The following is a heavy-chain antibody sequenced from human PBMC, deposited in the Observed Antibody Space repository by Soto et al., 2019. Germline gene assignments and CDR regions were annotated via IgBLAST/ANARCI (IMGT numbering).Heavy chain of an antibody. Sequence: QVQLVQSGAEVKTPGSSVEVSCKASGGIFSSFSITWVRQVPGHGLEWMGGIIPMTGTPNYAEKFQGRLTLTADASTRTAYLVLSSLKSEDTAVYYCARGPILPGATSWLEPWGLGTVVIVSS. D-gene: IGHD2-2*01. CDR1: GGIFSSFS. V-gene: IGHV1-69*01. J-gene: IGHJ5*02. CDR3: ARGPILPGATSWLEP. CDR2: IIPMTGTP.